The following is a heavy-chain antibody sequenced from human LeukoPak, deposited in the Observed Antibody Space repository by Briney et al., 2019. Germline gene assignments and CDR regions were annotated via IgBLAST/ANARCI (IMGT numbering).Heavy chain of an antibody. CDR1: GYRFTSYW. CDR3: TRGITIFGVVPTWYFDY. Sequence: GGSLKISCKGSGYRFTSYWIGWVRQMPGKGLEGMGIIYPGDSDTRYSPSFEGQVTISANNSISTAYLQWSSLKASDTAMYCCTRGITIFGVVPTWYFDYWGQGTLVTVSS. CDR2: IYPGDSDT. D-gene: IGHD3-3*01. V-gene: IGHV5-51*01. J-gene: IGHJ4*02.